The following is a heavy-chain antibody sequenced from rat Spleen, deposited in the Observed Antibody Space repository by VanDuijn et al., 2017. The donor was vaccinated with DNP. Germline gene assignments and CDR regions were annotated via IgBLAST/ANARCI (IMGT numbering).Heavy chain of an antibody. V-gene: IGHV5S14*01. CDR1: GFTFTNYG. Sequence: EVQLVESGGGLVQPGRSLKLSCAASGFTFTNYGMAWVRQTPTKGLEWVASIRTGGGNTYYRDSVKGRFTISRDNAKNTQYLQMDSLRSEDTATYYCARGENNYIYWYFDFWGPGTMVTVSS. CDR2: IRTGGGNT. CDR3: ARGENNYIYWYFDF. J-gene: IGHJ1*01. D-gene: IGHD1-10*01.